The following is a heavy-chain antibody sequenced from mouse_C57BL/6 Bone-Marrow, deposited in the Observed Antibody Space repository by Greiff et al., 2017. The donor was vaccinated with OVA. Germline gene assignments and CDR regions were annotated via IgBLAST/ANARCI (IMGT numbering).Heavy chain of an antibody. D-gene: IGHD2-5*01. V-gene: IGHV1-15*01. J-gene: IGHJ4*01. Sequence: QVQLQQSGAELVRPGASVTLSCKASGYTFTDYEMHWVKQTPVHGLEWIGAIDPETGGNAYNQKFKGKAILTADKASSTAYMELRSLTSEDSAVYYCTGGYSNYYAMDYWGQGTSVTVSS. CDR1: GYTFTDYE. CDR2: IDPETGGN. CDR3: TGGYSNYYAMDY.